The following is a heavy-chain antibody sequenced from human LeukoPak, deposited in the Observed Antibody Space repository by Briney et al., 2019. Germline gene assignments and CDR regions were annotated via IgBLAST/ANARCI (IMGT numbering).Heavy chain of an antibody. D-gene: IGHD5-24*01. V-gene: IGHV4-59*01. CDR2: IYYSGST. CDR3: AIIEMATMVDY. J-gene: IGHJ4*02. Sequence: SETLSLTCTVSGGSISSYYWSWIRKPPGKGLEWIGYIYYSGSTNYNPSLKSRVTISVDTSKNQFSLKLSSVTAADTAVYYCAIIEMATMVDYWGQGTLVTVSS. CDR1: GGSISSYY.